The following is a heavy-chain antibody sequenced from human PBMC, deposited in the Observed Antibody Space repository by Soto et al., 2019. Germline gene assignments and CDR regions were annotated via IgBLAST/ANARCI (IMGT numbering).Heavy chain of an antibody. Sequence: PGRALRLSCAASGFTFSSYGMHWVRQAPGKGLEWVAVIWYDGSNKYYADSVKGRFTISRDNSKNTLYLQMNSLRAEDTAVYYCARDGGFGELTPVTLGYYFDYWGQGTLVTVSS. CDR3: ARDGGFGELTPVTLGYYFDY. CDR1: GFTFSSYG. J-gene: IGHJ4*02. CDR2: IWYDGSNK. V-gene: IGHV3-33*01. D-gene: IGHD3-10*01.